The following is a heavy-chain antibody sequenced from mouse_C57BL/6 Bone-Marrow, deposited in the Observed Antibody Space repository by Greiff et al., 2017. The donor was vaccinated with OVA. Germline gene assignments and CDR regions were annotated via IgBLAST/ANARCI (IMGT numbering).Heavy chain of an antibody. J-gene: IGHJ3*01. CDR2: IDPENGDT. D-gene: IGHD1-1*01. Sequence: EVQVVESGAELVRPGASVKLSCTASGFNIKDDYMHWVKQRPEQGLEWIGWIDPENGDTEYASKFQGKATITADTSSNTAYLQLSSLTSEDTAVYYCLYGCAYRGQEALGTVSA. V-gene: IGHV14-4*01. CDR1: GFNIKDDY. CDR3: LYGCAY.